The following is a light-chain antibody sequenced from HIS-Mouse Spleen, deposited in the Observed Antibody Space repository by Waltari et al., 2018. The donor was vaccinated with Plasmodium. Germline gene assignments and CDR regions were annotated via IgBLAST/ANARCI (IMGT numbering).Light chain of an antibody. Sequence: QSALTQPASVSGSPGQPITISCPGPSSAVGSYNLVPWYQQHPGKAPKLMIYEGSKRPSGVSNRFSGSKSGNTASLTISGLQAEDEADYYCCSYAGSSTYVFGTGTKVTVL. CDR2: EGS. CDR1: SSAVGSYNL. V-gene: IGLV2-23*01. J-gene: IGLJ1*01. CDR3: CSYAGSSTYV.